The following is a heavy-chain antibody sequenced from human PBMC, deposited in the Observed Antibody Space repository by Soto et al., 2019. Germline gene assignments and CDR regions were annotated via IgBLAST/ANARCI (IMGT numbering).Heavy chain of an antibody. V-gene: IGHV4-61*01. Sequence: SETLSLTCTVSGGSVSSGSYYWSWIRQPPGKGLEWIGYIYYSGSTNYNPSLKSRVTISVDTSKNQFSLKLSSVTAADTAVYYCARRAGVGTGTDYYYYYGMDVWGQGTTVTVSS. J-gene: IGHJ6*02. CDR3: ARRAGVGTGTDYYYYYGMDV. CDR1: GGSVSSGSYY. D-gene: IGHD1-7*01. CDR2: IYYSGST.